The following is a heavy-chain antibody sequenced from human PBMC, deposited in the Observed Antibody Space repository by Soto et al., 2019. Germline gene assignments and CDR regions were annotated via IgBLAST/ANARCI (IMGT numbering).Heavy chain of an antibody. CDR1: GGSIRSADYY. J-gene: IGHJ6*02. CDR3: ARAIVVTIGGMDV. CDR2: IYYSGST. D-gene: IGHD5-12*01. V-gene: IGHV4-30-4*01. Sequence: LSLTCTVSGGSIRSADYYWSWVRQPPGKGLEWIGYIYYSGSTFVNPSLKSRVTISKDMSRNEFSLRLKSVTAADTAVYYCARAIVVTIGGMDVRGQGTTVTVSS.